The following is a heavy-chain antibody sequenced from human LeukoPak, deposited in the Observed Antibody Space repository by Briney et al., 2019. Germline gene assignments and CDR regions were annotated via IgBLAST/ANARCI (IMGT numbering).Heavy chain of an antibody. D-gene: IGHD3-10*01. CDR2: IYHSGST. Sequence: PSETLSLTCAVSGGSISSGGYSWSWIRQPPGKGLEWIGYIYHSGSTYYNPSLKSRVTISVDRSKNQFSLKLSSVTAADTAVYYCASNTMVRGVPHSYFDYWGQGILVTVSS. CDR3: ASNTMVRGVPHSYFDY. J-gene: IGHJ4*02. CDR1: GGSISSGGYS. V-gene: IGHV4-30-2*01.